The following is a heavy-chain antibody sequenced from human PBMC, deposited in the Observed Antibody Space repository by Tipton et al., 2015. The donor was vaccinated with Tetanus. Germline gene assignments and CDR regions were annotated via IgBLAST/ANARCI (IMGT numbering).Heavy chain of an antibody. CDR3: ARHPPPYYYGSGSYLDY. J-gene: IGHJ4*02. CDR2: VSYSGRT. D-gene: IGHD3-10*01. CDR1: GGSVRSGDYS. V-gene: IGHV4-61*08. Sequence: LRLSCTVSGGSVRSGDYSWNWIRQPPGKGLEWLAYVSYSGRTNSNYSLKSRITISQDTSKNQFSPRLSSVTAADTAVYFCARHPPPYYYGSGSYLDYWGQGTPVTVSS.